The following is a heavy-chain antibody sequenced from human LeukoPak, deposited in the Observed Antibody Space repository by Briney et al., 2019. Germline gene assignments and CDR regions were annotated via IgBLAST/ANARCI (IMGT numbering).Heavy chain of an antibody. D-gene: IGHD5-18*01. J-gene: IGHJ4*02. CDR1: GYTFTTYF. CDR3: ARGPDYSYGLLDY. Sequence: ASVKVSCKALGYTFTTYFIHWVRQAPGQGLEWMGMIKPIGGDTTYAQKLQDRVTMTRDTSTSTVYMELRSLRFEDTAVYFCARGPDYSYGLLDYWGQGTPVTVTS. V-gene: IGHV1-46*03. CDR2: IKPIGGDT.